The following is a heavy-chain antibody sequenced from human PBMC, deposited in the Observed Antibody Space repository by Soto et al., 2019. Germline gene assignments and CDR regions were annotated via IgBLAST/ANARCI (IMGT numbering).Heavy chain of an antibody. CDR1: GFTFSSYA. V-gene: IGHV3-23*01. D-gene: IGHD6-13*01. J-gene: IGHJ5*02. CDR2: ISGSGGST. CDR3: AKVIAAAGTGYWFDP. Sequence: EVQLLESGGGLVQPGGSLRLSCAASGFTFSSYAMSWVRQAPGKGLEWVSAISGSGGSTYYADSVKGRFTISRDNSKNKLSLQMNSLRAEDTAGYYCAKVIAAAGTGYWFDPWGPGTLVTVSS.